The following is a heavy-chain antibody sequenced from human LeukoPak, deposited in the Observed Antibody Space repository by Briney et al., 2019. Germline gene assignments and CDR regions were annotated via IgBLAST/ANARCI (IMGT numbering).Heavy chain of an antibody. J-gene: IGHJ4*02. D-gene: IGHD3-22*01. V-gene: IGHV1-18*01. CDR1: GYTFTSYG. CDR2: ISAFNGNT. Sequence: GASVKVSCKASGYTFTSYGISWVRQAPGQGLEWMGWISAFNGNTNCAQKLQGRVTMTTDTSTSTAYMELRSLRSDDTAVYYCARAHNYYDSSGYYPQLLGFDYWGQGTLVTVSS. CDR3: ARAHNYYDSSGYYPQLLGFDY.